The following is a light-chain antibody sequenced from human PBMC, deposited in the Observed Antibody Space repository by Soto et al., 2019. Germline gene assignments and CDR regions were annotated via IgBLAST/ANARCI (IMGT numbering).Light chain of an antibody. V-gene: IGLV2-14*01. CDR3: LSYTASSTFV. Sequence: QSVRAQLAAVAGSPGQSITISGTGSSSDIGAYNSVSWYQHHPGKAPKLIVFQVSFRPSAVSDRFSGSKSDNTASLTISGLQTEDEADYYCLSYTASSTFVFGTGTKVTVL. CDR2: QVS. CDR1: SSDIGAYNS. J-gene: IGLJ1*01.